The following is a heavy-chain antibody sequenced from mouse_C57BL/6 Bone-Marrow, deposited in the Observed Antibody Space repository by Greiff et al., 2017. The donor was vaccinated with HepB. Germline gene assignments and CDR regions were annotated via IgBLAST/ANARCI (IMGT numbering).Heavy chain of an antibody. CDR2: IDPSDSYT. V-gene: IGHV1-50*01. CDR3: ARGGGYYGRFDY. CDR1: GYTFTSYW. Sequence: QVQLQQPGAELVKPGASVKLSCKASGYTFTSYWMQWVKQRPGQGLEWIGEIDPSDSYTNYNQKFKGKATLTVDTSSSTAYMQLSSLTSEDSAVYYCARGGGYYGRFDYWGQGTTLTVSS. J-gene: IGHJ2*01. D-gene: IGHD1-1*01.